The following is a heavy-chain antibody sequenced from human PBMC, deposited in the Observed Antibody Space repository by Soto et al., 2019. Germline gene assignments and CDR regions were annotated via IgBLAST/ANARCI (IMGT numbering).Heavy chain of an antibody. CDR3: AREGMTIFGVVITTYYYGMDV. CDR1: GYTFTSYG. D-gene: IGHD3-3*01. J-gene: IGHJ6*02. CDR2: ISAYNGNT. V-gene: IGHV1-18*04. Sequence: ASVKVSCKASGYTFTSYGISWVRQAPGQGLEWMGWISAYNGNTNYAQNLQGRVTMTTDTSTSTAYMELRSLRSDDTAVYYCAREGMTIFGVVITTYYYGMDVWGQGTTVTV.